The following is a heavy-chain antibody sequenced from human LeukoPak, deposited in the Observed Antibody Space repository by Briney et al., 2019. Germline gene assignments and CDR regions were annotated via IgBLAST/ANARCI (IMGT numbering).Heavy chain of an antibody. CDR2: IYYSGST. Sequence: SETLSLTCTVSGGSISSSSYYWGWIRQPPGKGLEWIGSIYYSGSTYYNPSLKSRVTISVDTSKNQFSLKLSSVTAADTAVYYCARDLSWKHHFDYWGQGTLVTVSS. D-gene: IGHD1-1*01. CDR3: ARDLSWKHHFDY. V-gene: IGHV4-39*07. CDR1: GGSISSSSYY. J-gene: IGHJ4*02.